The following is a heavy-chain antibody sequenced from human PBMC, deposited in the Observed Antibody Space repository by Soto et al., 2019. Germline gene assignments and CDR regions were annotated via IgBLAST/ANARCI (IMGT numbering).Heavy chain of an antibody. CDR1: GGSVSSGSYY. CDR3: ARDSAGTTDY. CDR2: IYYSGST. Sequence: SETLSLTCTVSGGSVSSGSYYWSWIRQPPGKGLEWIGYIYYSGSTNYNPSLKSRVTISVDTSKNQFSLKLSSVTAADTAVYYCARDSAGTTDYWGQGALVTVSS. D-gene: IGHD1-7*01. V-gene: IGHV4-61*01. J-gene: IGHJ4*02.